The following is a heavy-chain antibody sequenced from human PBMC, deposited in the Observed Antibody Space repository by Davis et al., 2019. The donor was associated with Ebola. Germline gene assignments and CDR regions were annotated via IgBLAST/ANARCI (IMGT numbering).Heavy chain of an antibody. V-gene: IGHV4-34*01. J-gene: IGHJ5*02. CDR3: ARTTKTNIEDSGLGYNSFDA. Sequence: MPSETLSLTCAVYGGSFSDYFCSWIRQPPEKGLEWIGETSHHNGYTNYNPSLRSRVAISVDSSKNQFSLKINSVTAADTATYYCARTTKTNIEDSGLGYNSFDAWGQGVLVSVSS. D-gene: IGHD4-17*01. CDR2: TSHHNGYT. CDR1: GGSFSDYF.